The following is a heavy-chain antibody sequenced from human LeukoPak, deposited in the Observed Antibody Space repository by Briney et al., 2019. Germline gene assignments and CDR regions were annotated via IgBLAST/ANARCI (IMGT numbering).Heavy chain of an antibody. V-gene: IGHV3-66*01. D-gene: IGHD6-25*01. Sequence: GGSLRLSCAASGFNVRSYYMSWVRQAPGKGLEWVSVIYTDGNTYYAVSVKGRFTISRDNTKNTLYLQMNSLRADDTAVYYCVRDGYRDWGQGTLVTVSS. J-gene: IGHJ4*02. CDR3: VRDGYRD. CDR2: IYTDGNT. CDR1: GFNVRSYY.